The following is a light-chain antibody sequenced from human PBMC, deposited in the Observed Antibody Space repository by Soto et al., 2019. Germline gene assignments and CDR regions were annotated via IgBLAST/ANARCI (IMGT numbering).Light chain of an antibody. Sequence: SALTQPAPVSWSPGQSITISCTGTSSDVGGYNYVSWYQQLPGKAPKLMIYDVNNRPSGVSNRFSGSKSGNTASLTISGLQAEDEADYYCSPYTGSSTFVFGTGTRSPS. J-gene: IGLJ1*01. CDR1: SSDVGGYNY. V-gene: IGLV2-14*01. CDR2: DVN. CDR3: SPYTGSSTFV.